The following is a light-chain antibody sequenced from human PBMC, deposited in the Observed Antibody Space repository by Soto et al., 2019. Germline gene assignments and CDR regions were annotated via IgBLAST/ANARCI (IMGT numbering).Light chain of an antibody. Sequence: QSALTQPPSVSGAPGQRVTISCTGSSSNIGSGYDVHWYQQLPGTAPRLLIYGNSNRPSGVPDRFSGSKSGTSASLAITGLQAEDEADYYCQSYDSSLRGVFGAGTKVIV. CDR2: GNS. CDR3: QSYDSSLRGV. J-gene: IGLJ1*01. CDR1: SSNIGSGYD. V-gene: IGLV1-40*01.